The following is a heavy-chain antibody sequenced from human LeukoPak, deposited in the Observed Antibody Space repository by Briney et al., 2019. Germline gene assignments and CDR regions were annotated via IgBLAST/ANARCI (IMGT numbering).Heavy chain of an antibody. CDR1: GDSISSYY. D-gene: IGHD1-26*01. J-gene: IGHJ4*02. V-gene: IGHV4-59*01. CDR2: IYYSGTT. CDR3: VRESYRRYFDY. Sequence: SETLSLTCTVSGDSISSYYCDWIRQPPGKGLEWIGYIYYSGTTNYNPSLKSRVTISVDTSKNQFSLKLSSVTAADTAVYYCVRESYRRYFDYWGQGSLVTVSS.